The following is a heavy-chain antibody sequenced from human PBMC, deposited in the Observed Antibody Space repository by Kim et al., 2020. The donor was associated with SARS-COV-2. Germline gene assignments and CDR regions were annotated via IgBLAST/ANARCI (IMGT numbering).Heavy chain of an antibody. CDR3: ARDTGIIGFRSVPRMDV. D-gene: IGHD2-21*01. CDR1: GFTFSSYS. J-gene: IGHJ6*02. CDR2: ISSSSSYI. Sequence: GGSLRLSCAASGFTFSSYSMNWVRQAPGKGLEWVSSISSSSSYIYYADSVKGRFTISRDNAKNSLYLQMNSLRAEDTAVYYCARDTGIIGFRSVPRMDVWGQGTTVTVSS. V-gene: IGHV3-21*01.